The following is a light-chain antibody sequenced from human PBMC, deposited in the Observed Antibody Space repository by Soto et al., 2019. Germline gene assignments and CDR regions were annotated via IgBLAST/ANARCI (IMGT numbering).Light chain of an antibody. J-gene: IGKJ1*01. Sequence: DIQMTQSPSTLSAFVGDRVTITCRASQTISSWLAWYQQRPGKAPNLLIYKASSLESGVPSRFSGSGSGTEFTLTISSLQPDDFATYFCQQYRTSSPTYGQWTKV. CDR3: QQYRTSSPT. CDR1: QTISSW. V-gene: IGKV1-5*03. CDR2: KAS.